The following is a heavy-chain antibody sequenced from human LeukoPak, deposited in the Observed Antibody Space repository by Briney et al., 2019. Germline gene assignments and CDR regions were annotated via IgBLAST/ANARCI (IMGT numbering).Heavy chain of an antibody. CDR1: GGSISSHY. CDR3: ARDTGGANFDY. J-gene: IGHJ4*02. V-gene: IGHV4-59*11. CDR2: IYYSGST. D-gene: IGHD2-8*02. Sequence: SETLSLTCTVSGGSISSHYWSWIRQPPGKGLEWIGYIYYSGSTNYNPSLKSRVTISVDTSKNQFSLKLSSVTAADTALYYCARDTGGANFDYWGQGTLVTVSS.